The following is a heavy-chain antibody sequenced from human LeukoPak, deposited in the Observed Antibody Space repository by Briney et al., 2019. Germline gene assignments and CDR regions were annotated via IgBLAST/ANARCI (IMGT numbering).Heavy chain of an antibody. J-gene: IGHJ4*02. CDR2: IYYNGNT. CDR3: ARRDQYVSADY. D-gene: IGHD3-16*01. Sequence: GSLRLSCAASGFTFSSYSMNWIRQPPGKGLECIGTIYYNGNTFYNPSLRSRVTISVDTSTNQFSLRLTSVTAADTAVYYCARRDQYVSADYWGQGTLVTVSS. V-gene: IGHV4-39*01. CDR1: GFTFSSYS.